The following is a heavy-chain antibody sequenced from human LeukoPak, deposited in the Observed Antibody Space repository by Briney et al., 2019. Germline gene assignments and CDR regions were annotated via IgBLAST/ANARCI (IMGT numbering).Heavy chain of an antibody. D-gene: IGHD5-12*01. Sequence: SETLSLTCAVYGGSFSGYYWSWIRQPPGKGLEWIGEINHSGSTNYNPSLKSRVTISVDTSKNQFSLKLSSVTAADTAVYYCARVPNIVATIISWFDPWGQGTLVTVSS. CDR1: GGSFSGYY. J-gene: IGHJ5*02. V-gene: IGHV4-34*01. CDR2: INHSGST. CDR3: ARVPNIVATIISWFDP.